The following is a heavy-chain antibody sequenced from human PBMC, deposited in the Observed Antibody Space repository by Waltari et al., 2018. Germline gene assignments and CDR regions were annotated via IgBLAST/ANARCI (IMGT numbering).Heavy chain of an antibody. CDR3: VRDNWRTLDLFDY. J-gene: IGHJ4*02. D-gene: IGHD1-20*01. V-gene: IGHV3-30-3*01. CDR2: MSSDGSNK. Sequence: QVQLVESGGGVVQPGRSLSLSCAATGFSFSAYHLPWVRQAPGKGLEWVVVMSSDGSNKYYADSVKGRFTISRDNSKNMVYLQMDSLRAEDTAVYHCVRDNWRTLDLFDYWGQGTLVTVSS. CDR1: GFSFSAYH.